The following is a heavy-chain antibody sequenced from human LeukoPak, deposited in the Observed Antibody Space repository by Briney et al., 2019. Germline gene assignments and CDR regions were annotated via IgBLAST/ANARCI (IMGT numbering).Heavy chain of an antibody. Sequence: ASVKVSCKASGYTFTGYYMHWVRQAPGQGLEWMGWINPNSGGTNYAQKFQGRVTMTRGTSISTAYMELSRLRSDDTAVYYCAREGSGWRLFDPWGQGTLVTVSS. CDR2: INPNSGGT. D-gene: IGHD6-19*01. J-gene: IGHJ5*02. V-gene: IGHV1-2*02. CDR3: AREGSGWRLFDP. CDR1: GYTFTGYY.